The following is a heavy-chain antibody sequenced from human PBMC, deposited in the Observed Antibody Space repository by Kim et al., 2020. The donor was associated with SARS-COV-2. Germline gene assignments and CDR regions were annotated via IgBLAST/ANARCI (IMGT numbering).Heavy chain of an antibody. CDR2: ISYDGSNK. CDR3: ARGGPNYDILTGYFPYYYYGMDV. V-gene: IGHV3-33*05. D-gene: IGHD3-9*01. CDR1: GFTFSSYG. Sequence: GRSLRLSCAASGFTFSSYGMHWVRQAPGKGLEWVAVISYDGSNKYYADSVKGRFTISRDNSKNTLYLQMNSLRAEDTAVYYCARGGPNYDILTGYFPYYYYGMDVWGQGTTVTVSS. J-gene: IGHJ6*02.